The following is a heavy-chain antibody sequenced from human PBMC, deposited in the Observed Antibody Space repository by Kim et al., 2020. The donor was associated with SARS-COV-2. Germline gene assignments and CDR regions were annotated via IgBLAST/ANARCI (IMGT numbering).Heavy chain of an antibody. Sequence: GGSLRLSCAASGFTFSSYAMSWVRQAPGKGLEWVSAISGSGGSTYYADSVKGRFTISRDNSKNTLYLQMNSLRAEDTAVYYCAKDFLLATYYYDSSGYYPPLDAFDIWGQGTMVTVSS. CDR3: AKDFLLATYYYDSSGYYPPLDAFDI. J-gene: IGHJ3*02. D-gene: IGHD3-22*01. CDR2: ISGSGGST. CDR1: GFTFSSYA. V-gene: IGHV3-23*01.